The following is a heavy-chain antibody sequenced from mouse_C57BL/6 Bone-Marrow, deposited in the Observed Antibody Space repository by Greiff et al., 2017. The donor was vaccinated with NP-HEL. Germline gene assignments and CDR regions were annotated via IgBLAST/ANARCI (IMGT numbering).Heavy chain of an antibody. CDR1: GYSFTDYN. D-gene: IGHD1-1*01. CDR3: AFYYYGSRCAMDY. CDR2: ITPNYGTT. J-gene: IGHJ4*01. Sequence: VQLQQSGPELVKPGASVKISCKASGYSFTDYNMNWVKQSNGKSLEWIGVITPNYGTTSYNQKFKGKATLTVDQSSSTAYMQLNSLTSEDSAVYYCAFYYYGSRCAMDYWGQGTSVTVSS. V-gene: IGHV1-39*01.